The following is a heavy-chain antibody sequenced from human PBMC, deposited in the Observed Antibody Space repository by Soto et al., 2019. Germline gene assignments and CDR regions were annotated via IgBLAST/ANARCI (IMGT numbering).Heavy chain of an antibody. J-gene: IGHJ4*02. D-gene: IGHD5-12*01. CDR2: INPSGST. V-gene: IGHV1-46*01. Sequence: ASVKVSCKTSGYTFTRYYMHWVRQAPGQGLEWMGIINPSGSTSYAQKFQGRVTMTRDTSTSTDYMELSSLRSEDTAMYYCARKHDSGNDQAHGYWGQGTLVTVSS. CDR3: ARKHDSGNDQAHGY. CDR1: GYTFTRYY.